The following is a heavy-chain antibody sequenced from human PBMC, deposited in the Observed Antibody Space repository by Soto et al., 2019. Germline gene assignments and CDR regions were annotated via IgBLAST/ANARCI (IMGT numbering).Heavy chain of an antibody. Sequence: SETLSLTCTVSGGSISSGDYYWSWIRQPPGKGLEWIGYIYYSGSTYYNPSLKSRVTISVDTSKNQFSLKLSSVTAADTAVYYCARDRRIFGVVIPNHYYYGMDVWGQGTTVTVSS. J-gene: IGHJ6*02. D-gene: IGHD3-3*01. CDR3: ARDRRIFGVVIPNHYYYGMDV. CDR1: GGSISSGDYY. CDR2: IYYSGST. V-gene: IGHV4-30-4*01.